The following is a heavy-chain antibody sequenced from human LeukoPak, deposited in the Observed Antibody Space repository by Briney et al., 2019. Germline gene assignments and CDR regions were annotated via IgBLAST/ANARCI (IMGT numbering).Heavy chain of an antibody. J-gene: IGHJ6*02. V-gene: IGHV1-46*01. CDR1: GYTFTSYY. Sequence: ASVKVSCKAPGYTFTSYYMHWVRQAPGQGLEWMGIINPSGGSTSYARKFQGRVTMTRDTSTSTVYMELSSLRSEDTAVYYCARELSGLYGSGSYSYGMDVWGQGTTVTVSS. CDR2: INPSGGST. D-gene: IGHD3-10*01. CDR3: ARELSGLYGSGSYSYGMDV.